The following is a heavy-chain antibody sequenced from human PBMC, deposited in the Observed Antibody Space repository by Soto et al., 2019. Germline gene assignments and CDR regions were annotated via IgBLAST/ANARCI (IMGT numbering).Heavy chain of an antibody. CDR3: ARVRQGVRYYYYMDV. CDR2: INHSGST. Sequence: SETLSLTCAVYGGSFSGYYWSWIRQPPGKGLEWIGEINHSGSTNYNPSLKSRVTISVDTSKNQFSLKLSSVTAADTAVYYCARVRQGVRYYYYMDVWGKGTTVTVSS. V-gene: IGHV4-34*01. CDR1: GGSFSGYY. D-gene: IGHD3-10*01. J-gene: IGHJ6*03.